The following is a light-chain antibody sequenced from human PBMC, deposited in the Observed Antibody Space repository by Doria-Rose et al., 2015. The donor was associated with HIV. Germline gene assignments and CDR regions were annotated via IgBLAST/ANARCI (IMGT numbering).Light chain of an antibody. V-gene: IGKV1-8*01. CDR1: QGISSY. CDR3: QQYYSYPRA. Sequence: TQSPSSFSASTGDRVTITCRASQGISSYLAWYQQKPGKAPNLLIYAAPTLQSGVPSRFGGSGSGTDFTLTISCLQSEDFATYYCQQYYSYPRAFGQGTRLEIK. J-gene: IGKJ5*01. CDR2: AAP.